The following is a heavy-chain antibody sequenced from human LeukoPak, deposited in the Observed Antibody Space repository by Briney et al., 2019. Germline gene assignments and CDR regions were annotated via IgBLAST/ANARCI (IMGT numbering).Heavy chain of an antibody. CDR3: ARGPQWRGDYYYMDV. Sequence: ASVTVSFKASVYSFTNFDINWVRPATGQGLEWMGWMNPNSGNKGYAQKFQGRVTMTMNTSITTAYMELSSLRSEDTAVYYCARGPQWRGDYYYMDVWGRGTTVTVSS. J-gene: IGHJ6*03. V-gene: IGHV1-8*01. CDR2: MNPNSGNK. D-gene: IGHD6-19*01. CDR1: VYSFTNFD.